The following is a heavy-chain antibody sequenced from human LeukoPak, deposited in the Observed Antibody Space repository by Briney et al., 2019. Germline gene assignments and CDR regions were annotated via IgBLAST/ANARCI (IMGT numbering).Heavy chain of an antibody. CDR1: GGSISSYF. V-gene: IGHV4-59*01. CDR2: IYYSGNT. Sequence: SETLSLTCTVSGGSISSYFWIWIRQPPGKGLEWIGYIYYSGNTNSNPSLKSRVTISADTSKNQFSLKLNSLTTADTAVYYCTRGAGWLIDYWGQGILVTVSS. D-gene: IGHD3-16*01. J-gene: IGHJ4*02. CDR3: TRGAGWLIDY.